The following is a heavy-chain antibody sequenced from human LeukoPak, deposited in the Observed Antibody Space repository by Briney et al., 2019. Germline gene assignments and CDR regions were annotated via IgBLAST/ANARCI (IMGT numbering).Heavy chain of an antibody. CDR2: ISHIGRT. CDR3: ARDLVTVTKGFDI. CDR1: GDSFSTHY. V-gene: IGHV4-59*11. D-gene: IGHD4-17*01. J-gene: IGHJ3*02. Sequence: SETLSLTCAVAGDSFSTHYWTWIRQSPGTGLEWIGYISHIGRTNYNPSLKSRVTISIDTSKNQFSLKLRSVTAADTAVYYCARDLVTVTKGFDIWGQGTMVSVSS.